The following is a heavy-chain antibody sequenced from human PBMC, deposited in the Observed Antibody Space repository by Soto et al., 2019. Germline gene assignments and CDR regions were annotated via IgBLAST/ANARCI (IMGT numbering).Heavy chain of an antibody. CDR2: IYYSGST. CDR3: ARGYGGVANWFEP. Sequence: PSETLSLTCTVSGGSISSGGYYWSWIRQHPGKGLEWIGYIYYSGSTYYNPSLKSRVTISVDTSKNQFSLKLSSVTAADTAVYYCARGYGGVANWFEPWGQGTLVTVSS. CDR1: GGSISSGGYY. V-gene: IGHV4-31*03. J-gene: IGHJ5*02. D-gene: IGHD4-17*01.